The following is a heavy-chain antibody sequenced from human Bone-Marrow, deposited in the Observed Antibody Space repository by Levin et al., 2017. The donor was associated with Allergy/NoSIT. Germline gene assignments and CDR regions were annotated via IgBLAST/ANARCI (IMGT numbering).Heavy chain of an antibody. Sequence: QPGGSLRLSCAASGFTFSNYAMGWVRQAPGKGLEWVSSISLSGRSTFHADSVKGRFTISRDNSENTLFLQMNGLRAEDTAVYYCAKRGFPAAPEYYFDHWGQGTLVTVSS. CDR3: AKRGFPAAPEYYFDH. CDR2: ISLSGRST. V-gene: IGHV3-23*01. CDR1: GFTFSNYA. D-gene: IGHD2-2*01. J-gene: IGHJ4*02.